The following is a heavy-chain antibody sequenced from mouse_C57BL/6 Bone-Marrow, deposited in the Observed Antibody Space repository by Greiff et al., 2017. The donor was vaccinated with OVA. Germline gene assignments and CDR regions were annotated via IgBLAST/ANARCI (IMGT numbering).Heavy chain of an antibody. CDR2: ISNKANGYNT. Sequence: EVKLVESGGGLVQPGGSLSLSCAASGFTFTDYYMSWVRQPPGKALEWMGFISNKANGYNTEYSASVKGRFTISRDKSQSILYLQMNALRAEGSATYCCAQLSFAYWGQGTLVTVSA. CDR1: GFTFTDYY. V-gene: IGHV7-3*01. CDR3: AQLSFAY. D-gene: IGHD1-3*01. J-gene: IGHJ3*01.